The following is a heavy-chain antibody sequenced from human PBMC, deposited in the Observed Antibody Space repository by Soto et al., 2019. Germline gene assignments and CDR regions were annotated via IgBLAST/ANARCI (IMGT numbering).Heavy chain of an antibody. CDR3: AKAEAAVTDDAFDI. J-gene: IGHJ3*02. CDR1: GFTFSSYG. V-gene: IGHV3-30*18. Sequence: GGSLRLSCAASGFTFSSYGMHWVRQAPGKGLEWVAVISYDGSNKYYADSVKGRFTISRDNSKNTLYLQMNSLRAEDTAVYYCAKAEAAVTDDAFDIWGQGTMVTVSS. D-gene: IGHD6-13*01. CDR2: ISYDGSNK.